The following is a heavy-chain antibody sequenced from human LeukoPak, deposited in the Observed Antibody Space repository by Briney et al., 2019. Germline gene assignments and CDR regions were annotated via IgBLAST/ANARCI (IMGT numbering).Heavy chain of an antibody. CDR2: IKQDGSEK. D-gene: IGHD5-24*01. V-gene: IGHV3-7*01. CDR1: GFTFSSYW. Sequence: GGSLRLSCAASGFTFSSYWMSWVRQAPGKGLEWVANIKQDGSEKYYVDSVKGRVTISRDNAKKTLYLQMNSLRAEDTAVYYCARARRWLHYDYWGQGTLVTVSS. CDR3: ARARRWLHYDY. J-gene: IGHJ4*02.